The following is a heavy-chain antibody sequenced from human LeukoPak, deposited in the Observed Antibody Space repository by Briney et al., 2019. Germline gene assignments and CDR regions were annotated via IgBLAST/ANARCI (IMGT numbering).Heavy chain of an antibody. CDR3: ARGGCSGGSCYSDY. Sequence: PSETLSLTCTVSGGSISSYYWSWIRQPPGKGLEWIGYIYYSGSTNYNPSLKNRVTISVDTSKNQFSLKLSSVTAADTAVYYCARGGCSGGSCYSDYWGREPWSPSPQ. CDR1: GGSISSYY. D-gene: IGHD2-15*01. J-gene: IGHJ4*02. CDR2: IYYSGST. V-gene: IGHV4-59*01.